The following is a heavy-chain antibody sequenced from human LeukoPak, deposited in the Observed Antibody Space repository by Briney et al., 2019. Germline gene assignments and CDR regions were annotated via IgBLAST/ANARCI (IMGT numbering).Heavy chain of an antibody. CDR3: ARHYDYVWEY. CDR2: SRTSNGRT. Sequence: GASVKVSCKTSGYTYTSYDITWVRQAPGQGLEWMGWSRTSNGRTNYAQKFQGRVTMTTDTSTSTAYMELRSQRSDDTAVYYCARHYDYVWEYWGQGTLVTVSS. J-gene: IGHJ4*02. CDR1: GYTYTSYD. D-gene: IGHD3-16*01. V-gene: IGHV1-18*01.